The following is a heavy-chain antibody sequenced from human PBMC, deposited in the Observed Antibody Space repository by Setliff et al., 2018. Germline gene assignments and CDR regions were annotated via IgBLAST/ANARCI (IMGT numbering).Heavy chain of an antibody. V-gene: IGHV3-33*08. CDR3: ARDRGGTNPWFDP. Sequence: PGGSLRLSCAASGFTFSNHWMTWVRQAPGKGLEWVAVIWDDGVNRGYVDSVKGRFTISRDNAKNTVYLQMNSLRAEDTAVYYCARDRGGTNPWFDPWGQGTLVTVSS. CDR1: GFTFSNHW. D-gene: IGHD3-10*01. CDR2: IWDDGVNR. J-gene: IGHJ5*02.